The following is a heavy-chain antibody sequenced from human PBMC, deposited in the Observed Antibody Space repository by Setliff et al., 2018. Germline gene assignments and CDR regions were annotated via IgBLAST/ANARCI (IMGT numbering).Heavy chain of an antibody. CDR3: ARDRTAYSYGLDV. D-gene: IGHD2-15*01. V-gene: IGHV4-59*02. CDR2: IYHNGNT. CDR1: GGSVSPYF. J-gene: IGHJ4*02. Sequence: SETLSLTCTVSGGSVSPYFWSWIRQPPGKGLQWIGYIYHNGNTNFNPSLKSRVNMSIDTSKNQFALNLKSVTAADTAVYYCARDRTAYSYGLDVWGQGTRVTVSS.